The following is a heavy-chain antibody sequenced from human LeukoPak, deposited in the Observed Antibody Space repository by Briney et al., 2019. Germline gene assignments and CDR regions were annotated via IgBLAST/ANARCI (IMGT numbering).Heavy chain of an antibody. J-gene: IGHJ4*02. V-gene: IGHV3-74*01. D-gene: IGHD3-16*01. Sequence: GGSLRLSCAASGFTFSNFWLHWVRQAPGKGLEWVSRITSDGSNINYADSVHGRFTISRDNAKNTLYLQMNSLRAEDTAVYYCARGGHSSFDYWGQGALVTVSS. CDR2: ITSDGSNI. CDR3: ARGGHSSFDY. CDR1: GFTFSNFW.